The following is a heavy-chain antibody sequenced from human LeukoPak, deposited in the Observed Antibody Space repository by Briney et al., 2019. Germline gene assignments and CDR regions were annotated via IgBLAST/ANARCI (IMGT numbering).Heavy chain of an antibody. J-gene: IGHJ4*02. V-gene: IGHV4-34*01. CDR2: INHSGST. Sequence: SETLSLTCAVYGGSFSGYYWSWIRQPPGKGLEWIGEINHSGSTNYNPSLKSRVTISVDTSKNQFSLKLSSVTAADTAVYYCARGRFGYSCYDFDYWGQGTLVTVSS. CDR1: GGSFSGYY. CDR3: ARGRFGYSCYDFDY. D-gene: IGHD5-12*01.